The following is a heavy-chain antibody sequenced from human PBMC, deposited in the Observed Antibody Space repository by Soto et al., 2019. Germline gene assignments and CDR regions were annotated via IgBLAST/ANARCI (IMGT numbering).Heavy chain of an antibody. CDR1: GYTFTSYG. D-gene: IGHD3-10*01. V-gene: IGHV1-18*01. CDR2: ISAYNGNT. J-gene: IGHJ2*01. CDR3: ASVGSLWFGELLLAWYFDL. Sequence: QVQLVQSGAEVKKPGASVKVSCKASGYTFTSYGISWVRQAPGQGREWMGWISAYNGNTNYAQKLQGKVTMTTDTSTSTAYMELRSLRSDDTAVYYCASVGSLWFGELLLAWYFDLWGRGTLVTVSS.